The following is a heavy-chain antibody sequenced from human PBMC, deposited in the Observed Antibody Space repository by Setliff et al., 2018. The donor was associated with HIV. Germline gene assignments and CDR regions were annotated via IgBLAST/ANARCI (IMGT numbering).Heavy chain of an antibody. Sequence: SETLSLTCAVSGYSISSGYYWSWIRQPAGKGLEWIGRIYHSGSTYYNPSLKSRVTIAVDTSKNQFSLKLSSVTAADTAVYYCARGNYDILTGRAIYYYYYMDVWGKGTTVTVSS. V-gene: IGHV4-38-2*01. D-gene: IGHD3-9*01. CDR2: IYHSGST. J-gene: IGHJ6*03. CDR1: GYSISSGYY. CDR3: ARGNYDILTGRAIYYYYYMDV.